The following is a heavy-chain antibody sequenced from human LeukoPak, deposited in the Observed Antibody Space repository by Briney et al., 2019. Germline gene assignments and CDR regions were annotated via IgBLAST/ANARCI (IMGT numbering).Heavy chain of an antibody. D-gene: IGHD1-26*01. Sequence: SETLSLTCTVSGGSISSRIYYWGWIRQPPGKGLEWIGSIYYSGSTYYNPSLNSRVTISVDTSKNQFSLKLSSVTAADTAVYYCARERGSRITDYFDYWGQGTLVTVSS. CDR3: ARERGSRITDYFDY. V-gene: IGHV4-39*01. J-gene: IGHJ4*02. CDR2: IYYSGST. CDR1: GGSISSRIYY.